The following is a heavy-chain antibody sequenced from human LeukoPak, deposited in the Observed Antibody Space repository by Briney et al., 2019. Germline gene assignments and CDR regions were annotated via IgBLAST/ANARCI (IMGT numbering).Heavy chain of an antibody. D-gene: IGHD2-15*01. CDR2: ISAYNGNT. J-gene: IGHJ4*02. V-gene: IGHV1-18*01. CDR1: GYTFTSYG. Sequence: GASVKVSCTASGYTFTSYGISWVRQAPGQGLEWMGWISAYNGNTNYAQKLQGRVTMTTDTSTSTAYMELRSLRSDDTAVYYCARDNRRYCSGGSCYPDYWGQGTLVTVSS. CDR3: ARDNRRYCSGGSCYPDY.